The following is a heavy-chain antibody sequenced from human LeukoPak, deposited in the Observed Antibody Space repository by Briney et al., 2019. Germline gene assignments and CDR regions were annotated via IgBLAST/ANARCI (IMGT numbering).Heavy chain of an antibody. J-gene: IGHJ4*02. CDR2: INPSGGST. V-gene: IGHV1-46*01. Sequence: ASVKVSCKASGYTFTSYNMHWVRQAPAQGLEWMGIINPSGGSTSYAQKFQGRVTMTRNTSTSTVYMELSSLRSEDTAVYYCARTRDNYTHADYWGQGTLVTVSS. D-gene: IGHD5-24*01. CDR3: ARTRDNYTHADY. CDR1: GYTFTSYN.